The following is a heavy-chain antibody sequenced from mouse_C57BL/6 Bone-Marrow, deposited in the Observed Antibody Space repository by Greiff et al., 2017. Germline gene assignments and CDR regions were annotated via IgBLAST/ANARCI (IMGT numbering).Heavy chain of an antibody. Sequence: QVQLQQPGAELVKPGASVKVSCKASGYTFTSHWMHWVKQRPCQGLEWIGRIHPSDSDTNYNQKFKGKATLTVDNSCSTAYMQLGGLTSEDSAVYYCAIRLPLSYWGQGTLVTVSA. J-gene: IGHJ3*01. D-gene: IGHD1-2*01. CDR2: IHPSDSDT. CDR1: GYTFTSHW. CDR3: AIRLPLSY. V-gene: IGHV1-74*01.